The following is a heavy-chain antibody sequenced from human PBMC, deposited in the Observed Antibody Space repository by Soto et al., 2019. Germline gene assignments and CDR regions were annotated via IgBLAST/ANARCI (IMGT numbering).Heavy chain of an antibody. CDR1: GGSVSSERHY. Sequence: KASETLSLTCTVSGGSVSSERHYWSWIRQTPGKGLEWIGYIHYTGSTNYNPSLKGRVTMSVDTSRDQVSLRLRSVTRADTAVYYCARDQYDFGSGSYYYGMEVWGQGTKVTVSS. V-gene: IGHV4-61*01. CDR3: ARDQYDFGSGSYYYGMEV. CDR2: IHYTGST. J-gene: IGHJ6*02. D-gene: IGHD3-3*01.